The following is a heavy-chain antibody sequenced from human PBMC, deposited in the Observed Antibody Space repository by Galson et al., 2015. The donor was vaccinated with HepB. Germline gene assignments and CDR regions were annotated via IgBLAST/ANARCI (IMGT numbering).Heavy chain of an antibody. CDR1: GFTFSSYG. D-gene: IGHD6-19*01. J-gene: IGHJ4*02. V-gene: IGHV3-30*18. Sequence: SLRLSCAASGFTFSSYGMHWVRQAPGKGLEWVAVISYDGSNKYYADSVKGRFTISRDNSKNTLYLQMNSLRAEDTAVYYCAKGVQWLTRPPLGYWGQGTLVTVSS. CDR3: AKGVQWLTRPPLGY. CDR2: ISYDGSNK.